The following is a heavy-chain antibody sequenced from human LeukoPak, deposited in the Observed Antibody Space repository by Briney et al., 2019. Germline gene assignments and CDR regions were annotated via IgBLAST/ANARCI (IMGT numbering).Heavy chain of an antibody. D-gene: IGHD3-10*01. V-gene: IGHV4-34*01. Sequence: SETLSLTCAVYGGSFSGYYWSWIRQPPGKGLEWIGEINHSGSTNYNPSLESRVTISVDTSKNQFSLKLSSVTAADTAEYYCARVRSGSYYDYWGQGTLVTVSS. CDR2: INHSGST. J-gene: IGHJ4*02. CDR3: ARVRSGSYYDY. CDR1: GGSFSGYY.